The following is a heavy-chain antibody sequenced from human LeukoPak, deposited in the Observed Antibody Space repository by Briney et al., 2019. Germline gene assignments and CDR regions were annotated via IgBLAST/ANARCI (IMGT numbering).Heavy chain of an antibody. D-gene: IGHD2-15*01. CDR1: GGSISSYF. Sequence: SETLSLTCTVSGGSISSYFWSWIRQPPGKGLEWIGYIYYSGSTNYNPSLKSRVTISVDTSKNQFSLKLSSVTAADTAVYYCARFESRTYCSGGSCYSLGSASWFDPWGQGTLVTVSS. CDR2: IYYSGST. CDR3: ARFESRTYCSGGSCYSLGSASWFDP. V-gene: IGHV4-59*08. J-gene: IGHJ5*02.